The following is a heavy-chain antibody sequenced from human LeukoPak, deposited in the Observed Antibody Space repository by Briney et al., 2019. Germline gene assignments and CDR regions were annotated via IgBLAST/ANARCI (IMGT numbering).Heavy chain of an antibody. J-gene: IGHJ4*02. V-gene: IGHV3-66*01. D-gene: IGHD3-10*01. CDR2: MYSGGSQ. CDR1: GFTVTDNY. CDR3: FVGPHPYDSGDWPPN. Sequence: GGSLRLSCAASGFTVTDNYMSWVRQPPGKGLEWVSVMYSGGSQYYADSVKGRFTISRDNSQNTVDLQMNTLRSDDTAVYYCFVGPHPYDSGDWPPNWGQGTLVTVSS.